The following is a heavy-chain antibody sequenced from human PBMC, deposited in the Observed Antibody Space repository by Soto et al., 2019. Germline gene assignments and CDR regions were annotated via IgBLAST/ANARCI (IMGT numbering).Heavy chain of an antibody. V-gene: IGHV3-7*01. Sequence: EVQLVESGGGLVQPGGSLRLSWVASGFSFRNSWMTWVRQAPGKGLECLGNINPDGSATYYVDSVKGRFTISRDNAKNSLSLPIHSLRAEDTAIYHCVPDLNWGANWGQGTMVIV. CDR1: GFSFRNSW. D-gene: IGHD3-16*01. CDR2: INPDGSAT. CDR3: VPDLNWGAN. J-gene: IGHJ3*01.